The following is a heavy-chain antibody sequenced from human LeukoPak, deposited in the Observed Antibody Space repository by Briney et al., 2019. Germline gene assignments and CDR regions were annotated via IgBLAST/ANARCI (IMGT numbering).Heavy chain of an antibody. CDR2: IYPGDSDT. D-gene: IGHD2-2*01. J-gene: IGHJ4*02. CDR3: ARSYCSSTSCSPNFDY. CDR1: GYSFTSYW. Sequence: GESLKISCKGSGYSFTSYWIGWVRQMPGKGLEWMGIIYPGDSDTRYSPSFQGQITISADKSISTAYLQWSSLKASDTAMYSCARSYCSSTSCSPNFDYWGQGTLVTVSS. V-gene: IGHV5-51*01.